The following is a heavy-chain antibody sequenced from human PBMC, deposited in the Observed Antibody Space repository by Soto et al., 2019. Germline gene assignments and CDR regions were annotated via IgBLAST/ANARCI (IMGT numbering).Heavy chain of an antibody. CDR3: ARVSGYDSSGELDY. CDR2: IYYSGST. Sequence: TPSFPWTVSGGSISSGDYYGSWLRQAPGKGLEWIGYIYYSGSTYYNPSLKSRVTISVDTSKNQFSLKLSSVTAADTAVYYCARVSGYDSSGELDYWGQGTLVTVSS. D-gene: IGHD3-22*01. J-gene: IGHJ4*02. V-gene: IGHV4-30-4*08. CDR1: GGSISSGDYY.